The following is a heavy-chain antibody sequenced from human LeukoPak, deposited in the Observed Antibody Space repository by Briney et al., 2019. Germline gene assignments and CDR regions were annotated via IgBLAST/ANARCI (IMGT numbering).Heavy chain of an antibody. D-gene: IGHD2-15*01. CDR2: TYYGSKWYN. CDR1: GDSVSRNGAA. CDR3: ARDPDGGCYSTRHEFEY. V-gene: IGHV6-1*01. Sequence: SQTLSLTCAIFGDSVSRNGAAWSWIRQSPSRGLEWLGRTYYGSKWYNDYAVSVQSRITINPDTSKNQFSLQLNSVTPEDTAVYYCARDPDGGCYSTRHEFEYWGRGNLVTVSS. J-gene: IGHJ4*02.